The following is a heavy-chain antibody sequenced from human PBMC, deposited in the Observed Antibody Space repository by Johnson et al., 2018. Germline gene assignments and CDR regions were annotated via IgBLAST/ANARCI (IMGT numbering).Heavy chain of an antibody. CDR1: GFTFSSYA. CDR3: ASTLGWGDAFDI. CDR2: ISSNGGST. V-gene: IGHV3-64*01. J-gene: IGHJ3*02. Sequence: VQLVESGGGLVQPGGSXRLSCAASGFTFSSYAMHWVRQAPGKGLEYVSAISSNGGSTYYANSVKGRFTISRDNSKNTLYLQMGSLRAEDMAVYYCASTLGWGDAFDIWGQGTMVTVSS. D-gene: IGHD1-26*01.